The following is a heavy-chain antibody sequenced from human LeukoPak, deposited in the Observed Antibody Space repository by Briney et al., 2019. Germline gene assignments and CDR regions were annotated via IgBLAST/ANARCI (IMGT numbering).Heavy chain of an antibody. J-gene: IGHJ5*02. CDR1: GGSFSGYY. CDR2: INHSGCT. Sequence: SETLSLTCTVYGGSFSGYYWIWIPQPPGKGRECIGEINHSGCTNYNPSLKSRVTISVDTSKNQLSLKLSSVTAAATAVYYCATTLGGDWFDPWGQGTLVTVSS. CDR3: ATTLGGDWFDP. V-gene: IGHV4-34*01. D-gene: IGHD2-21*01.